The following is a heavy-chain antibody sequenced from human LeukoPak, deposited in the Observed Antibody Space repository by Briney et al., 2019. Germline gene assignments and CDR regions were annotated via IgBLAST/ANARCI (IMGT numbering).Heavy chain of an antibody. CDR2: ISGTSGST. CDR3: AKETNAVTGRAYFDY. D-gene: IGHD6-19*01. Sequence: GGSLRLSCAASGFTFSNYAMAWVRQAPGKGLEWVSSISGTSGSTYYADSVKGRFTISRDNSKNSLDLQMGSLRAEDTAVYYCAKETNAVTGRAYFDYWGQGTMVTVSS. V-gene: IGHV3-23*01. J-gene: IGHJ4*02. CDR1: GFTFSNYA.